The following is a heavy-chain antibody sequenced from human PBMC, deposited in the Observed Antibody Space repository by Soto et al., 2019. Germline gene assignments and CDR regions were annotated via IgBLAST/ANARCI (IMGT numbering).Heavy chain of an antibody. J-gene: IGHJ6*02. Sequence: PGGSLRLSCAASGFTFSSYGMHWVRQAPGKGLEWVAVISYDGSNKYYADSVKGRFTISRDNSKNTLYLQMNSLRAEDTAVYYCAKVSDYYGSGSYYHYGMDVWGQGTTVTVSS. CDR2: ISYDGSNK. CDR3: AKVSDYYGSGSYYHYGMDV. V-gene: IGHV3-30*18. CDR1: GFTFSSYG. D-gene: IGHD3-10*01.